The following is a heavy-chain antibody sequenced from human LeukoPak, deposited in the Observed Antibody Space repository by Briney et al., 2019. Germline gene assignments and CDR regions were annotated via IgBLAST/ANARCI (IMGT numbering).Heavy chain of an antibody. CDR1: TFNFSSYS. V-gene: IGHV3-21*01. D-gene: IGHD2-2*01. Sequence: GGSLRFSCSASTFNFSSYSIYCVGQAPGTGLEWLSSISSSSSYIYYADSMKGRFTISRDNAKNSLYLQMNSLRAEDTAVYYCVRVQRKYQLPQLNDYDYMDVWGKGTTVTISS. J-gene: IGHJ6*03. CDR2: ISSSSSYI. CDR3: VRVQRKYQLPQLNDYDYMDV.